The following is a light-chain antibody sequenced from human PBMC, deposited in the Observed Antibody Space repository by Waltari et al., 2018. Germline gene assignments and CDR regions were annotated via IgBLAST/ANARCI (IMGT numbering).Light chain of an antibody. CDR2: DVS. Sequence: QSALTQPASVSGSPGQSITISCTGTSSDVGASNYVSWYQQHPGKAPKLMIFDVSNRPSGVSNRFSGSKSGNTASLTISGLQAEDEADYYCSSYTTSSTYVFGTGTTVSVL. CDR3: SSYTTSSTYV. CDR1: SSDVGASNY. V-gene: IGLV2-14*01. J-gene: IGLJ1*01.